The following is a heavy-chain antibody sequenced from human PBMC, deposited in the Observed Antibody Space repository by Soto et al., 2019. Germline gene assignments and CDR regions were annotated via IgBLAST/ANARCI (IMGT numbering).Heavy chain of an antibody. CDR3: VVNDYFVYRGS. CDR2: ISGDGYAT. J-gene: IGHJ5*02. D-gene: IGHD3-9*01. V-gene: IGHV3-23*01. CDR1: GFTFNNYA. Sequence: GGSLRLSCAVSGFTFNNYAMSWVRQAPGRGLEWVASISGDGYATPYADSVKGRFIISRDNSKNTMYLQMNSLRAEDTAVYYCVVNDYFVYRGSWGQGTLVTVSS.